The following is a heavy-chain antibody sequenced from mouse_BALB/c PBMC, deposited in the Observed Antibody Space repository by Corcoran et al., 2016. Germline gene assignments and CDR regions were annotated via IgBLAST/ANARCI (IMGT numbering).Heavy chain of an antibody. CDR1: GYSFTSYY. D-gene: IGHD3-2*01. V-gene: IGHV1-66*01. Sequence: QVQLQQSGPELVNPGASVNISCKASGYSFTSYYIPWVKQRPGQGLEWIGWMFPGSGNTKYNEKFKGKATLPADTSSSTAYMQLSSLTSEDSAVYFCAKTARATYYFDYWGQGTTLTVSS. J-gene: IGHJ2*01. CDR2: MFPGSGNT. CDR3: AKTARATYYFDY.